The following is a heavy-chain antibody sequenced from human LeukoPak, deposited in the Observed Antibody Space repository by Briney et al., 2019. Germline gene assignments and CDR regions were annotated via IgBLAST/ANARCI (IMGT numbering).Heavy chain of an antibody. CDR1: GFTFSSYA. J-gene: IGHJ4*02. CDR2: ISSSSSTI. Sequence: GGSLRLSCAASGFTFSSYAMSWVRQAPGKGLEWVSYISSSSSTIYYADSVKGRFTISRDNAKNSLYLQMNSLRAEDTAVYYCVLAGGSTVTTPLDYWGQGTLVTVSS. V-gene: IGHV3-48*04. D-gene: IGHD4-17*01. CDR3: VLAGGSTVTTPLDY.